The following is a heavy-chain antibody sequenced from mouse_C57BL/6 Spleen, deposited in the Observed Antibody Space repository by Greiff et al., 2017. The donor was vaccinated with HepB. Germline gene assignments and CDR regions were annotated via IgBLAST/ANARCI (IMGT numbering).Heavy chain of an antibody. CDR3: ARREDGLYAMDY. J-gene: IGHJ4*01. V-gene: IGHV5-6*01. Sequence: EVQLQESGGDLVKPGGSLKLSCAASGFTFSSYGMSWVRQTPDKRLEWVATISSGGSYTYYPDSVKGRFTISRDNAKNTLYLQMSSLKSEDTAMYYCARREDGLYAMDYWGQGTSVTVSS. CDR2: ISSGGSYT. D-gene: IGHD2-3*01. CDR1: GFTFSSYG.